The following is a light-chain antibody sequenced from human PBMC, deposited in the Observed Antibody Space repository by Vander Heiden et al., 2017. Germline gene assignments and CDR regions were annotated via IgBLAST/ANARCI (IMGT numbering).Light chain of an antibody. V-gene: IGKV4-1*01. CDR3: QQDLHNPLT. CDR2: WAS. Sequence: IVMTPSPDSLAVSLGERATLSCKSSQSVFYDPNNKNILAWFQQKPGQPPKLLIYWASTRESGVPDRFSGSGSGTDFTLTISSLQAEDVAVYYCQQDLHNPLTFGGGTKVEIK. J-gene: IGKJ4*01. CDR1: QSVFYDPNNKNI.